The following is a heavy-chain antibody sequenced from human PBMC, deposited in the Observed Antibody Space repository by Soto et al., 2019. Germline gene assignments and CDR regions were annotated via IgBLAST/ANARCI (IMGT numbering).Heavy chain of an antibody. J-gene: IGHJ4*02. V-gene: IGHV3-9*01. CDR2: ISWNSGSI. D-gene: IGHD5-18*01. Sequence: PGGSLRLSCAASGFTFDDYAMHWVRQAPGKGLEWVSGISWNSGSIGYADSVKGRFTISRDNAKNSLYLQMNSLRAEDTALYYCAKDMSGYSYGYTLFDYWGQGTLVTVSS. CDR3: AKDMSGYSYGYTLFDY. CDR1: GFTFDDYA.